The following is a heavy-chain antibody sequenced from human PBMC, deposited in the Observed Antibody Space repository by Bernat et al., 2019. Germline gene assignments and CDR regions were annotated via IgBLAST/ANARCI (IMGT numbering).Heavy chain of an antibody. D-gene: IGHD3-3*01. CDR1: GFTFTTYG. J-gene: IGHJ3*01. Sequence: QVQLVESGGGVVQPGRSLRLSCAASGFTFTTYGMHWVRQAPGMGLEWVAVIANDGSNKYYTYSVKGRFTISGDNSKNTLSLQMNSLRAEDTAVYYCANAYYTSAWSLPGAFDFRGQGTLVTVSS. V-gene: IGHV3-30*18. CDR3: ANAYYTSAWSLPGAFDF. CDR2: IANDGSNK.